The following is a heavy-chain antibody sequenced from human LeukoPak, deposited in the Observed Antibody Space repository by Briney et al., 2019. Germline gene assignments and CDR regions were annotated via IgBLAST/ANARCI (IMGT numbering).Heavy chain of an antibody. CDR1: GFTFSSYA. CDR3: ARVGSYGFSGFDY. J-gene: IGHJ4*02. CDR2: ISGSGGST. D-gene: IGHD3-16*02. V-gene: IGHV3-23*01. Sequence: SGGSLRLSCAASGFTFSSYAMSWVRQAPGKGLEWVSAISGSGGSTYYADSVKGRFTISRDNSKNTLYLQMNSLRVEDTAVYNCARVGSYGFSGFDYWGQGTLVTVSS.